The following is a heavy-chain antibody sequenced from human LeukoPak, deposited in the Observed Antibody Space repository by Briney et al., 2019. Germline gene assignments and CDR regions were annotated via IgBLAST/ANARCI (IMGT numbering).Heavy chain of an antibody. V-gene: IGHV4-59*11. D-gene: IGHD3-22*01. CDR1: GGSFTSHY. Sequence: SETLSLTCNVSGGSFTSHYWNWIRRPPGKGLEWIGYLYHTGITKYNPSLKSRVSMSVDTCKNQFFLKVNSVTAADTAVYHCVRSVDYFDNTGPHMMFDYWGQGSLVTVSS. J-gene: IGHJ4*02. CDR2: LYHTGIT. CDR3: VRSVDYFDNTGPHMMFDY.